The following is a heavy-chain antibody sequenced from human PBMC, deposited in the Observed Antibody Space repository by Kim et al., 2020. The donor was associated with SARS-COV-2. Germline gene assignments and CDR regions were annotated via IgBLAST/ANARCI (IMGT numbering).Heavy chain of an antibody. CDR2: IDPSDSYT. CDR1: GYSFISYW. Sequence: GESLKISCKGSGYSFISYWISWVRQMPGKGLEWMGRIDPSDSYTNYSPSFQGHVTISADKSISTAYLQWSSLKASDTAMYYCARHTGNFGSGTSPPDYWGQGTLVTVSS. J-gene: IGHJ4*02. CDR3: ARHTGNFGSGTSPPDY. D-gene: IGHD3-10*01. V-gene: IGHV5-10-1*01.